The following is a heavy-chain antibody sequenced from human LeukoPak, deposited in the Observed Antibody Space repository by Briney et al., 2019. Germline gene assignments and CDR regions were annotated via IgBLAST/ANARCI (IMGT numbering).Heavy chain of an antibody. V-gene: IGHV4-34*01. Sequence: KSSETLSLTCAVYGGSFSGYYWSWICQPPGKGLEWIGEINHSGSTNYNPSLKSRVTISVDTSKNQFSLKLSSVTAADTAVYYCASSITMVRGDRFDPWGQGTLVTVSS. CDR2: INHSGST. J-gene: IGHJ5*02. CDR1: GGSFSGYY. D-gene: IGHD3-10*01. CDR3: ASSITMVRGDRFDP.